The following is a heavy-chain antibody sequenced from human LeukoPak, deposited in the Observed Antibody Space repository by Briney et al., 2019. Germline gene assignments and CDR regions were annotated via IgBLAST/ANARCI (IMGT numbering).Heavy chain of an antibody. J-gene: IGHJ4*02. Sequence: GRTLRLSRAPSGFTFTSYGMQWVPHGPREGLEWVAYIQFEGRNEQYADSVKGRFSISRDSSKNILNLQMNSLRAEDAAVYYCASGLRFDYWGQGTLVTVSS. CDR2: IQFEGRNE. CDR3: ASGLRFDY. V-gene: IGHV3-30*03. CDR1: GFTFTSYG.